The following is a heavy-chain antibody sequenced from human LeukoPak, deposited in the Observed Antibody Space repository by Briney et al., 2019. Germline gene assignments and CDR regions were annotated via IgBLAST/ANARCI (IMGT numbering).Heavy chain of an antibody. J-gene: IGHJ6*04. D-gene: IGHD6-19*01. V-gene: IGHV1-46*01. CDR2: INPSGGST. CDR1: GYTFTSCY. Sequence: ASVKVSCKASGYTFTSCYMHWVRQAPGQGLEWMGIINPSGGSTSYAQKFQGRVTMTRDTSTSTVYMELSSLRSEDTAVYYCARGEAVAGMYYGMDVWGKGTTVTVSS. CDR3: ARGEAVAGMYYGMDV.